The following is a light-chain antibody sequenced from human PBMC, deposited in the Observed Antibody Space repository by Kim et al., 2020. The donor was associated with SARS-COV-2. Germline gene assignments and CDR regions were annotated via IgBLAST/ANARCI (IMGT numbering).Light chain of an antibody. Sequence: GQSITICCTGTSSDVGGYNYVSWYQQHPGKAPKLMIYDVSKRPSGVSNRFSGSKSGNTASLTISGLQAEDEADYYCSSYTSSDTLVFGGGTQLTVL. CDR3: SSYTSSDTLV. CDR1: SSDVGGYNY. CDR2: DVS. V-gene: IGLV2-14*03. J-gene: IGLJ2*01.